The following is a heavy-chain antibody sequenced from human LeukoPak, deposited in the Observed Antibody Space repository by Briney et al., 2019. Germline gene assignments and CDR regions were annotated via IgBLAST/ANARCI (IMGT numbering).Heavy chain of an antibody. V-gene: IGHV4-34*01. J-gene: IGHJ5*02. D-gene: IGHD3-3*01. CDR3: ARVKYDFWSGYYTGNWFDP. Sequence: SETLSLTCAVYGGSFSGYYWSWIRQPPGKGLEWIGSIYYSWSTYYNPSLKSRVTISVDTSKNQFSLKLSSVTAADTAVYYCARVKYDFWSGYYTGNWFDPWGQGTLVTVSS. CDR1: GGSFSGYY. CDR2: IYYSWST.